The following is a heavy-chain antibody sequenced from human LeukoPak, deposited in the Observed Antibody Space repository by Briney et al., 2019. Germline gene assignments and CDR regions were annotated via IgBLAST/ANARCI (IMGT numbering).Heavy chain of an antibody. CDR1: GFTFSNAW. CDR3: TTSTYYCNGGSCGY. V-gene: IGHV3-15*01. J-gene: IGHJ4*02. D-gene: IGHD2-15*01. CDR2: IKSKTDGGTT. Sequence: PGGSLRLSCAASGFTFSNAWMSWVRQAPGKGLEWVGRIKSKTDGGTTDYAAPVKGRFTISRDDSKNTLYLQMNSLKTEDTAVYYCTTSTYYCNGGSCGYWGQGTLVTVSS.